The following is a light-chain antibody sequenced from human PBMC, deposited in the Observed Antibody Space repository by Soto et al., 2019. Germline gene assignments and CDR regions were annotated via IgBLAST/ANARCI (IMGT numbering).Light chain of an antibody. Sequence: QSVLTQPHSVSGAPGQRVTISCTGSSSNIGAGYDVHWYQQLPGTAPKLLIYGNSNRPSGVPDRFSGSKSGTSASLAITGLQAEDEADYYCQSYDSSLSARYGFGTGTKVTV. CDR1: SSNIGAGYD. CDR3: QSYDSSLSARYG. V-gene: IGLV1-40*01. J-gene: IGLJ1*01. CDR2: GNS.